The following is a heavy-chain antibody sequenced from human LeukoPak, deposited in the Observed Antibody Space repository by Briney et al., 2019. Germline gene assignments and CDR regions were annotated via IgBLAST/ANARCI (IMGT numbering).Heavy chain of an antibody. J-gene: IGHJ4*02. CDR2: ISGSGGST. CDR3: AKDQVRVVVAATLMTN. Sequence: PGGSLRLSCAASGFTFSSYAMSWVRQAPGKGLEWVSAISGSGGSTYYADSVKGRFTISRDNSKNTLYLQMNSLRAEDTAVYYCAKDQVRVVVAATLMTNWGQGTLVTVSS. CDR1: GFTFSSYA. V-gene: IGHV3-23*01. D-gene: IGHD2-15*01.